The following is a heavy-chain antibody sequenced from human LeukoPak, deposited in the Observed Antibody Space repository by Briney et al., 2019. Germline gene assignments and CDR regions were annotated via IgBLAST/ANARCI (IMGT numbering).Heavy chain of an antibody. CDR1: GFTFNNYG. CDR3: AKSSGWNYYYYYMDV. CDR2: ISSSSTYI. D-gene: IGHD6-19*01. Sequence: PGGTLRRSCAAYGFTFNNYGLNRLPQAPGKGLEWVSSISSSSTYIYYADSVKGRFTISRDNAKNSLYLQINSLGAEDTAVYYCAKSSGWNYYYYYMDVWGKGTTVIASS. V-gene: IGHV3-21*01. J-gene: IGHJ6*03.